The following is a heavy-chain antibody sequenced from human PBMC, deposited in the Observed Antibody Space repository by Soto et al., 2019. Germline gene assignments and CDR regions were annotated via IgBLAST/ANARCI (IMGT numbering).Heavy chain of an antibody. V-gene: IGHV4-34*01. D-gene: IGHD5-12*01. Sequence: QVQLQQLGAGLLKPSETLSLTCAVYGGSFSGYYWSWIRQPPGKGLEWIGEINHSGSTNYNPSLKSRVTISVDTSKNQFSLKLSSVTAADTAVYYCARRYSGYDFDYWCQGTLVTVSS. J-gene: IGHJ4*02. CDR2: INHSGST. CDR1: GGSFSGYY. CDR3: ARRYSGYDFDY.